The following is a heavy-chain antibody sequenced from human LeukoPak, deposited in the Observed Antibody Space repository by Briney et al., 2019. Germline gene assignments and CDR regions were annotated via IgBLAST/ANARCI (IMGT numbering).Heavy chain of an antibody. CDR1: GYSISSGYY. CDR2: IYHSGST. CDR3: ARLRWSGYYYYYMDV. V-gene: IGHV4-38-2*01. J-gene: IGHJ6*03. Sequence: SETLSLTCAVSGYSISSGYYWGWIRQPPGKGLKWIGSIYHSGSTYYNPSLKSRVTISVDTSKNQFSLKLSSVTAADTAVYYCARLRWSGYYYYYMDVWGKGTTVTVSS. D-gene: IGHD3-3*01.